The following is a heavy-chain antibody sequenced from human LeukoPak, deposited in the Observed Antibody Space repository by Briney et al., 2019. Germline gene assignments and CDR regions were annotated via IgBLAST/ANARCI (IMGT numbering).Heavy chain of an antibody. J-gene: IGHJ1*01. CDR2: MSGSGGST. D-gene: IGHD3-22*01. CDR1: GFTFNSYA. Sequence: AGGSLRLSCAGSGFTFNSYAMSWVRQTPGKGLEWVSGMSGSGGSTYYADSVTGRFTISRDNSKNTLYLQMDSLRAEDTAVYYCAKGITMIVVVTEYFQHWGQGTLVTVSS. CDR3: AKGITMIVVVTEYFQH. V-gene: IGHV3-23*01.